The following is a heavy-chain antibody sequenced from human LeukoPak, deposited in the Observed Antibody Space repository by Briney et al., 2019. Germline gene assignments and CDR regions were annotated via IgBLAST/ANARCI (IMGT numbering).Heavy chain of an antibody. D-gene: IGHD1-26*01. J-gene: IGHJ4*02. CDR2: INSGGST. Sequence: GGSLRLSCAASGFSVSSNYMSWVRQAPGKGLEWVSVINSGGSTYYADPVKGRFTISRDNSKNTVYLQMIGLRVEDTAVYYCARYVSWDCFDYWGQGTLVTVSS. CDR3: ARYVSWDCFDY. CDR1: GFSVSSNY. V-gene: IGHV3-53*01.